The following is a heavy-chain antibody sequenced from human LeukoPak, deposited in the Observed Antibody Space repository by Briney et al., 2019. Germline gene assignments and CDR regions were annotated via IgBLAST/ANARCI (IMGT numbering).Heavy chain of an antibody. J-gene: IGHJ6*03. Sequence: SETLSLTCTVSGGSISSSSYYWSWIRQPAGKGLEWIGRIYTSGSTNYNPSLKSRVTMSVDTSKNQFSLKLSSVTAADTAVYYCARGGGSQRYYYYYMDVWGKGTTVTVSS. V-gene: IGHV4-61*02. D-gene: IGHD1-26*01. CDR1: GGSISSSSYY. CDR2: IYTSGST. CDR3: ARGGGSQRYYYYYMDV.